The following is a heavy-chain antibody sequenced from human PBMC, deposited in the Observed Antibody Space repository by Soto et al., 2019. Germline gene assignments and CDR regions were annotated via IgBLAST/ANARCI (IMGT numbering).Heavy chain of an antibody. CDR3: AILSSYYGMDV. Sequence: PSQTLSLTCAISGDSVSSSGAAWNWIRQSPSRGLEWLGRTYYRSKWFLDYAAVVESRMTINVDTSSNQFSLHLNSVSPDDTAVYYCAILSSYYGMDVWGQGTTVTVSS. J-gene: IGHJ6*02. CDR2: TYYRSKWFL. V-gene: IGHV6-1*01. D-gene: IGHD3-16*01. CDR1: GDSVSSSGAA.